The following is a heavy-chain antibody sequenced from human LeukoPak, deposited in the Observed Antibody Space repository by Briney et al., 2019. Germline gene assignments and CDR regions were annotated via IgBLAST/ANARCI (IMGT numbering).Heavy chain of an antibody. V-gene: IGHV5-51*01. D-gene: IGHD6-13*01. CDR3: ARLPSPGIAAAGILFYFDY. J-gene: IGHJ4*02. CDR2: IYPGDSDT. Sequence: ESLKISCKGSGYSFTSYWIGWVRQMPGKGLEWMGIIYPGDSDTRYSPSFQGQVTISADKSISTAYLQWSSLKASDTAMYYCARLPSPGIAAAGILFYFDYWGQGTLVTVSS. CDR1: GYSFTSYW.